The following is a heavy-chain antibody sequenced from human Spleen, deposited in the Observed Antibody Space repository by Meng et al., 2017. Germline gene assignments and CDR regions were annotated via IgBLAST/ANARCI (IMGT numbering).Heavy chain of an antibody. V-gene: IGHV3-74*01. CDR3: ARDLHASIAASPFGY. D-gene: IGHD6-6*01. J-gene: IGHJ4*02. CDR2: INSDGDFT. Sequence: GGSLRLSCEASGFAFSNYWMHWVRQAPGKGLVWVSRINSDGDFTTYADSVEGRFTISRDNAKNTVYLQMNSLRAEDTAVYYCARDLHASIAASPFGYWGQGTLVTVSS. CDR1: GFAFSNYW.